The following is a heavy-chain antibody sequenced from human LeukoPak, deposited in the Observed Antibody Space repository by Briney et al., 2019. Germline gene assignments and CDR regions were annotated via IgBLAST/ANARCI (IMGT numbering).Heavy chain of an antibody. Sequence: SETLSLTCTVSGGSISSYYWTWIRQPPGKGLEWIGCIYYSGSTNYNPSLESRVTISVDTSKNQFSLKLSSVTAADTAVYYCARVIGGFSGPTGFDPWGQGTLVTVSS. CDR2: IYYSGST. CDR3: ARVIGGFSGPTGFDP. D-gene: IGHD2-15*01. CDR1: GGSISSYY. J-gene: IGHJ5*02. V-gene: IGHV4-59*01.